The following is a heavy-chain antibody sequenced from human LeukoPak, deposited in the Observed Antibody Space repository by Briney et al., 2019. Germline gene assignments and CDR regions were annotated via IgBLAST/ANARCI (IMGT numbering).Heavy chain of an antibody. CDR3: AKDPIPSGYRYYFDY. Sequence: GGSLRLSCAASGFTFSSYAMSWVRQAPGKGLEWVSAISGSGGSTYYADSVKGRFTISRGNSKNTLYLQMNSLRAEDTAVYYCAKDPIPSGYRYYFDYWGQGTLVTVSS. J-gene: IGHJ4*02. CDR1: GFTFSSYA. V-gene: IGHV3-23*01. D-gene: IGHD3-22*01. CDR2: ISGSGGST.